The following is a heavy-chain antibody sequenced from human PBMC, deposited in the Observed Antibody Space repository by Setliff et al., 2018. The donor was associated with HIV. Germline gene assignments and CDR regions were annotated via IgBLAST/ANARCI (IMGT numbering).Heavy chain of an antibody. CDR2: IKPSGGST. J-gene: IGHJ4*02. CDR1: GYTFTSYY. V-gene: IGHV1-46*01. CDR3: ARDPNRIAVAGTFDY. Sequence: ASVKVSCKASGYTFTSYYMHWVRQAPGQGLEWMGIIKPSGGSTSYAQKFQGRVTMTRDTSTSTVYMELSGLRSEDTAVYYCARDPNRIAVAGTFDYWGQGTLVTVSS. D-gene: IGHD6-19*01.